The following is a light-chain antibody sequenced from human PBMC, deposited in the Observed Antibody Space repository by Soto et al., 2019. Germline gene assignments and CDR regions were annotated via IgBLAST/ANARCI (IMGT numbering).Light chain of an antibody. CDR3: QHYNSYSEA. Sequence: MTQSPSTLSASVGDRVTITCRASQSISYWLAWYQQKPGKAPKLLIYDASSLESGVPSRFSGSGSGTEFTLTISSLQPEDFATYYCQHYNSYSEAFGQGTKVDIK. V-gene: IGKV1-5*01. CDR1: QSISYW. CDR2: DAS. J-gene: IGKJ1*01.